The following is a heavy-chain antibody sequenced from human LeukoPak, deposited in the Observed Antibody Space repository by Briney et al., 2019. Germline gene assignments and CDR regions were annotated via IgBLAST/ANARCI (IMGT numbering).Heavy chain of an antibody. CDR1: GFTFSSYE. Sequence: GGSLRLSCAASGFTFSSYEMNWVRQAPGKGLEWVSYISSSGSTIYYADSVKGRFTISRDNAKNSLYLQMNSLRAEDTAVYYCARVAVAGKTHDAFDIWGQGTMVTVSS. V-gene: IGHV3-48*03. J-gene: IGHJ3*02. CDR2: ISSSGSTI. D-gene: IGHD6-19*01. CDR3: ARVAVAGKTHDAFDI.